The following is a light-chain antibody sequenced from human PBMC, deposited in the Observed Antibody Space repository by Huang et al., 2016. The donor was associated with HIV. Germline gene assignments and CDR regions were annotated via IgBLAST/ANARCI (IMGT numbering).Light chain of an antibody. CDR1: QSINNN. CDR3: QEYNNWPGT. V-gene: IGKV3-15*01. CDR2: DTY. J-gene: IGKJ1*01. Sequence: EIVMTQSPATLSVSPGERATLSCRTSQSINNNLAWYQQKPGHAPRLLIFDTYTRAAGFPARFSGSGSGTDFTRTISSLQSEDFAVYYCQEYNNWPGTFGQGTKVELK.